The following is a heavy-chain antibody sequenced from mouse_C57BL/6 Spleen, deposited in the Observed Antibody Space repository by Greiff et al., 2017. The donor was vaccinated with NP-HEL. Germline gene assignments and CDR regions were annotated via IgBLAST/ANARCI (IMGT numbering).Heavy chain of an antibody. V-gene: IGHV5-16*01. Sequence: EVKVVESEGGLVQPGSSMKLSCTASGFTFSDYYMAWVRQVPEKGLEWVANINYDGSSTYYLDSLKSRFIISRDNAKNILYLQMSSLKSEDTATYYCARDGAYYYGSSYGYFDVWGTGTTVTVSS. D-gene: IGHD1-1*01. CDR2: INYDGSST. J-gene: IGHJ1*03. CDR3: ARDGAYYYGSSYGYFDV. CDR1: GFTFSDYY.